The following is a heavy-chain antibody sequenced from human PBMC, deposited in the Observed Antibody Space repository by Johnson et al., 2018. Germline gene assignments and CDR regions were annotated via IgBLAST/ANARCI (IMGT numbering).Heavy chain of an antibody. V-gene: IGHV4-59*01. CDR1: GGSISSDY. Sequence: QVQLQESGPGLVKPSETXSLTCTVSGGSISSDYWSWIRQPTGKGLEWIGYSYYSGSTNYNPSLTSRVTISVDTSKNQFSLKLRSVTAADTAVYYCARDLGYSYGYMDVWGKGTTVTVSS. D-gene: IGHD5-18*01. J-gene: IGHJ6*03. CDR3: ARDLGYSYGYMDV. CDR2: SYYSGST.